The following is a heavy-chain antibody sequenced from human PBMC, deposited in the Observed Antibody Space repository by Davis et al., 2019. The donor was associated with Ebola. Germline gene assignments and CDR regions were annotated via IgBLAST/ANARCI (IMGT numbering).Heavy chain of an antibody. V-gene: IGHV3-21*01. Sequence: GGSLRLSCAASGFTFSSYSMNWVRQALGKGLEWVSSISSSSSYIYYADSVKGRFTISRDNAKNSLYLQMNSLRAEDTAVYYCARDRGSPLRTRGHDYWGQGTLVTVSS. CDR2: ISSSSSYI. D-gene: IGHD3-16*01. CDR1: GFTFSSYS. CDR3: ARDRGSPLRTRGHDY. J-gene: IGHJ4*02.